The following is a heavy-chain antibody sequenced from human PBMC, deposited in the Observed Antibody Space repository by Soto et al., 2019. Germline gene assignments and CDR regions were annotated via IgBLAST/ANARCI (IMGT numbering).Heavy chain of an antibody. D-gene: IGHD3-3*01. J-gene: IGHJ5*01. Sequence: SETLSLTCTVSGGSISSSSYYWGWIRQPPGKGLEWIGSIYYSGSTYYNPSLKSRVTISVDTSKNQFSLKLSSVTATDTAVYYCARHRGQSVDWFDSWGQGTLVTVSS. V-gene: IGHV4-39*01. CDR3: ARHRGQSVDWFDS. CDR2: IYYSGST. CDR1: GGSISSSSYY.